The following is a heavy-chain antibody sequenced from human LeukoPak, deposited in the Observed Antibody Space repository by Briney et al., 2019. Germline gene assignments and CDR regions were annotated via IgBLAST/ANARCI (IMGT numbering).Heavy chain of an antibody. Sequence: SETLSLTCTVSGGSISSYYWSWIRQPPGKGLEWIGYIYYSGSTNYNPSLKSRVTISVDTSENQFSLKLSPVTAADTAVYYCTGLQGSADAFDIWGQGTMVTVSS. CDR1: GGSISSYY. D-gene: IGHD4-11*01. J-gene: IGHJ3*02. CDR3: TGLQGSADAFDI. V-gene: IGHV4-59*01. CDR2: IYYSGST.